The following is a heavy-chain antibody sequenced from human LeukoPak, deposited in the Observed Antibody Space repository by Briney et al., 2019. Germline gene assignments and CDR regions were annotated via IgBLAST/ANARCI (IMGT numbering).Heavy chain of an antibody. J-gene: IGHJ5*02. V-gene: IGHV3-7*03. Sequence: PGGSLRLSCAASGFTFSSYWMNWARQAPGKGLEWVACINHNGNVNYYVDSVKGRFTISRDNAKNSLYLQMSNLRAEDTAVYFCARDRGTAMAYNWFDPWGQGTLVTVSS. CDR3: ARDRGTAMAYNWFDP. CDR2: INHNGNVN. CDR1: GFTFSSYW. D-gene: IGHD5-18*01.